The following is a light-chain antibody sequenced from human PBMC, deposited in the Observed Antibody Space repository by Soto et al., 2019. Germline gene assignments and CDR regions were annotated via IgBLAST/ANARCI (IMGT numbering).Light chain of an antibody. J-gene: IGLJ1*01. CDR3: SSYTSSSTPYV. V-gene: IGLV2-8*01. CDR2: EVT. Sequence: QSALTQPPSASGSPGQSVTISCTGTSSDVGGYNYVSWYQQHPGKAPKLMIYEVTKRPSGVPDRFSGSKSGNTASLTVSGLLAEDEADYYCSSYTSSSTPYVFGTGTKVTVL. CDR1: SSDVGGYNY.